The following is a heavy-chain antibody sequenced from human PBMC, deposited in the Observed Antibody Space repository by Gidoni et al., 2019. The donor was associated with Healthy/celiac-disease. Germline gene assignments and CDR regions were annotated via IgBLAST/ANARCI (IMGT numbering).Heavy chain of an antibody. D-gene: IGHD5-18*01. CDR3: AADPRYGYTPESYAFDI. V-gene: IGHV1-58*02. J-gene: IGHJ3*02. CDR1: GFTFDSSA. Sequence: QLQLVQSGPEVKKPGTSVKVSFKASGFTFDSSAMPWVRQARGQRLEWTGWIVVGSCNTNYAQKFQERVTITRDMSTSTAYMELSSLRSEDTAVYYCAADPRYGYTPESYAFDIWGQGTMVTVSS. CDR2: IVVGSCNT.